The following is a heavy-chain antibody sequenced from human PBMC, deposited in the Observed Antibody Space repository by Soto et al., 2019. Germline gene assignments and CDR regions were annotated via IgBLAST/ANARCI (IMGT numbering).Heavy chain of an antibody. D-gene: IGHD3-10*01. CDR1: DFSLTTRGVG. CDR3: THRSPAYGHDF. Sequence: VSGPTLVNPTQTLTLTCNFSDFSLTTRGVGVGWIRQPPGKALEWVALIYRNDDQRYNPSLKSRLTVTKDTSKNHVVLTMTNVDPLDTATYYCTHRSPAYGHDFWGPGTLVTVSS. J-gene: IGHJ4*02. V-gene: IGHV2-5*01. CDR2: IYRNDDQ.